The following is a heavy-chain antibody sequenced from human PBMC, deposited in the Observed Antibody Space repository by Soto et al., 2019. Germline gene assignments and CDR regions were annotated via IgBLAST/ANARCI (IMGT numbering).Heavy chain of an antibody. CDR2: ISGSGGST. CDR3: AYSSTPFDS. Sequence: EVQLLESGGGLVQPGGSLRLSYAASGFTFSSYAMSWVRQAPGKGLEWVSAISGSGGSTYYADSVKGPFTISRDNSKNSLYLQMNSLRAEDTAVYYCAYSSTPFDSWGQGTLVTVSS. J-gene: IGHJ4*02. CDR1: GFTFSSYA. D-gene: IGHD6-13*01. V-gene: IGHV3-23*01.